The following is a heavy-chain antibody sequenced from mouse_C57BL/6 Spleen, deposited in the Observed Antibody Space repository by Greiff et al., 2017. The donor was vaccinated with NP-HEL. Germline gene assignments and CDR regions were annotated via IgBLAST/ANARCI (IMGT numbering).Heavy chain of an antibody. CDR1: GYTFTSYW. CDR2: IDPSDSYP. CDR3: ARPYYYGSSYFAMDY. J-gene: IGHJ4*01. D-gene: IGHD1-1*01. V-gene: IGHV1-50*01. Sequence: QVQLQQPGAELVKPGASVKLSCKASGYTFTSYWMQWVNQRPGQGLEWIGEIDPSDSYPNYNQKFKGKATLTVDTSSSTAYMQLSSLTSEDSAVYYCARPYYYGSSYFAMDYWGQGTSVTVSS.